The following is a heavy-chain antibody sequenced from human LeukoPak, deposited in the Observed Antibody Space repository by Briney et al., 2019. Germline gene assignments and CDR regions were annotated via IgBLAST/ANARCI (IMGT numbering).Heavy chain of an antibody. CDR1: GGSISSYY. V-gene: IGHV4-4*07. J-gene: IGHJ4*02. CDR3: ARDILATSIAAPYY. D-gene: IGHD6-13*01. CDR2: IYTSGSI. Sequence: PSETLSLTCTVSGGSISSYYWSWIRQPAGKGLGWIGRIYTSGSINYNPSLKSRVTMSVDTSKNQFSLRLSSVNAADTAVYYCARDILATSIAAPYYWGQGTLVTVSS.